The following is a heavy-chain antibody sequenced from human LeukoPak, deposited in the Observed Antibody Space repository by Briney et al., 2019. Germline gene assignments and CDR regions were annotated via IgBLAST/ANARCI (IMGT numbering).Heavy chain of an antibody. CDR1: GYSISSGYF. V-gene: IGHV4-38-2*02. J-gene: IGHJ4*02. CDR3: ARFSSDWTVDY. CDR2: IYHSGST. Sequence: SETLSLTCTVSGYSISSGYFWGWIRQPPGKGLEWIGTIYHSGSTYYNASLESRVTISVDTSKNQFSLKLSSVTAADTAVYYCARFSSDWTVDYWGQGTLVTVSS. D-gene: IGHD6-19*01.